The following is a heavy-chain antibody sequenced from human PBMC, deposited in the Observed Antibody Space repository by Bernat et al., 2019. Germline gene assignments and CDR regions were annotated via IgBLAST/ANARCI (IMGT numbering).Heavy chain of an antibody. Sequence: EVQLVESGGGLVKPGGPWRPSVQPFDFPSVTIRRTGSARVPGRGLGWAPPFSSSSSYIYYADSVKGRFTISRDNAKNSLYLQMNSLRAEDTAVYYCARVAAGQWLVHSDAFDIWGQGTMVTVSS. D-gene: IGHD6-19*01. V-gene: IGHV3-21*01. CDR3: ARVAAGQWLVHSDAFDI. CDR2: FSSSSSYI. J-gene: IGHJ3*02. CDR1: DFPSVTI.